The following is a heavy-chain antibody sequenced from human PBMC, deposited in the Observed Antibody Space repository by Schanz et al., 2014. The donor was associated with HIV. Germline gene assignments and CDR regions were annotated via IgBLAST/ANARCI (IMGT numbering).Heavy chain of an antibody. CDR3: AKADEIRHFDWYHPPFDS. CDR2: ISESGGRT. J-gene: IGHJ4*02. D-gene: IGHD3-9*01. CDR1: GFNFNNYA. V-gene: IGHV3-23*01. Sequence: VQLLESGGGLEQPGGSLRLSCAASGFNFNNYAMTWVRQAPGKGLEGVSSISESGGRTYYADSVKGRVTISRDNSKNTLYLPMNSLRVEDTAVYYCAKADEIRHFDWYHPPFDSWGQGTLVTVSS.